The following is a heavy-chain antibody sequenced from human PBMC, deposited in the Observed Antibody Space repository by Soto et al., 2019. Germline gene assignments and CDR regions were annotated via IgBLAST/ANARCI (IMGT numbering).Heavy chain of an antibody. CDR3: ARKGGLAATPSWFDP. Sequence: SETLSLTCTVSGGSISSGVYYWSWIRQHPGKGLEWIGYIYYSGSTNYNPSLKSRVTISVDMSKNQFSLKLSSVTAADTAVYYCARKGGLAATPSWFDPWGQGTLVTVSS. V-gene: IGHV4-31*03. J-gene: IGHJ5*02. CDR2: IYYSGST. D-gene: IGHD2-15*01. CDR1: GGSISSGVYY.